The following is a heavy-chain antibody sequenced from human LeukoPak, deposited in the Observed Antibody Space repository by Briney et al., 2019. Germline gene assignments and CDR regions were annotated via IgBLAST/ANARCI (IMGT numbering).Heavy chain of an antibody. J-gene: IGHJ4*02. D-gene: IGHD3-22*01. CDR1: GFTFSGSA. CDR2: IRSKANGYAT. CDR3: TRSTSDSSSSRFDY. Sequence: GGSLRLSCAVSGFTFSGSAMHWVRRASGKGLEWVGRIRSKANGYATAYAASVKGKFTISRDDSKNTAYLQMNSLKAEDTAVYYCTRSTSDSSSSRFDYWGQGALVTVSS. V-gene: IGHV3-73*01.